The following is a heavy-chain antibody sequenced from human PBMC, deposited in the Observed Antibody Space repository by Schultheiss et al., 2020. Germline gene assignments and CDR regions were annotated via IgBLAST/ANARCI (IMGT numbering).Heavy chain of an antibody. CDR1: GFTLGDYA. V-gene: IGHV3-7*03. CDR2: IKQDGSEK. CDR3: AKEMDGYGYTPLDY. J-gene: IGHJ4*02. Sequence: GGSLRLSCTASGFTLGDYAMSWFRQAPGKWLEWVANIKQDGSEKYYVDSVKGRFTISRDNAKNSLYLQMNSLRAEDTALYYCAKEMDGYGYTPLDYWGKGTLVTVSS. D-gene: IGHD5-24*01.